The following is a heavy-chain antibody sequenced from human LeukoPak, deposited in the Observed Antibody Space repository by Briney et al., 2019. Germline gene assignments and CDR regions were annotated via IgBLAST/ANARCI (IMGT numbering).Heavy chain of an antibody. CDR2: IHPSDGST. CDR1: GYTFTSYY. D-gene: IGHD6-13*01. J-gene: IGHJ4*02. Sequence: ASVKVSCKASGYTFTSYYMHWVRQAPGQGLEWVGIIHPSDGSTNYAQKFQGRLTMTRDTSTSTVYMELSSLRSEDTAVYYCATRSYSSPFHYWGQGALVTVSP. CDR3: ATRSYSSPFHY. V-gene: IGHV1-46*01.